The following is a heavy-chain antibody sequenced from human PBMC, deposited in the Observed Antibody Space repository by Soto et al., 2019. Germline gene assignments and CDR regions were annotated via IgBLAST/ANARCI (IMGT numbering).Heavy chain of an antibody. CDR3: ARHATRSYDY. Sequence: PSETLSLTCTVSRGSISTYYWSWIRQPPGKGLECIGYIYYNGNTNYNPSIKSRVTISVDTSKNQFTLNLNSVTTADTAVYYCARHATRSYDYWGQGTLVTVSS. CDR2: IYYNGNT. CDR1: RGSISTYY. J-gene: IGHJ4*02. V-gene: IGHV4-59*08.